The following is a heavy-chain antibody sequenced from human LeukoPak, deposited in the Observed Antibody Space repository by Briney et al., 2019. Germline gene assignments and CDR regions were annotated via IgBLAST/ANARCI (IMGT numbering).Heavy chain of an antibody. J-gene: IGHJ5*02. V-gene: IGHV4-34*01. Sequence: SETLSLTCAVYGGSFSGYYWSWVRQPPGKGLEWIGEINHSGSTNYNPSLKSRVTISVDTSKNQFSLKLSSVTAADTAVYYCARACGSGSYAVWFDPWGQGTLVTVSS. CDR1: GGSFSGYY. CDR2: INHSGST. CDR3: ARACGSGSYAVWFDP. D-gene: IGHD3-10*01.